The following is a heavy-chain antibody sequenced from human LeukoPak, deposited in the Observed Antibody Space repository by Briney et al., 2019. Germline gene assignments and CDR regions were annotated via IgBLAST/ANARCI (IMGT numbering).Heavy chain of an antibody. CDR1: GGTFSSYA. Sequence: ASVKVSCKASGGTFSSYAISWVRQAPGQGLEWMGGIIPIFGTANYAQKFQGRVTITTDESTSTAYMELSSLRSEDTAVYYCASGTPHDDFDWLLLVHWGQGTLVTVSS. CDR3: ASGTPHDDFDWLLLVH. CDR2: IIPIFGTA. D-gene: IGHD3-9*01. V-gene: IGHV1-69*05. J-gene: IGHJ4*02.